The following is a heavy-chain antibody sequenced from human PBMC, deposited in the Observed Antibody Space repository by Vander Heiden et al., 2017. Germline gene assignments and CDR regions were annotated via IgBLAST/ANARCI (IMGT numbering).Heavy chain of an antibody. D-gene: IGHD2-15*01. J-gene: IGHJ4*02. V-gene: IGHV4-31*03. CDR1: DGPISSGGYY. Sequence: QAQLQESGPGLVKPSQTLSLTCTVSDGPISSGGYYWSWIRQHPGKGLEWIGYIYYSGSTYYNPSLKSRVTISVDTSKNQFSLKLSSVTAADTAVYYGARDNTQYYFDYWCQGTLVTVSS. CDR3: ARDNTQYYFDY. CDR2: IYYSGST.